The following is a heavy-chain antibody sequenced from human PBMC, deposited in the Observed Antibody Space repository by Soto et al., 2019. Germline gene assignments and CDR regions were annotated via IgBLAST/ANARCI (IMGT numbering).Heavy chain of an antibody. CDR1: GGSISSYY. J-gene: IGHJ4*02. CDR3: ARDGYYYDSSGYQRVYYFDY. CDR2: IFYSGST. D-gene: IGHD3-22*01. V-gene: IGHV4-59*01. Sequence: PSETLSLTCTLYGGSISSYYWSWIRQPPGKGLEWIGYIFYSGSTNYNPSLKSRVTISVDTSKNQFSLRLSSVTAADTAVYYCARDGYYYDSSGYQRVYYFDYWGQGTLVTVSS.